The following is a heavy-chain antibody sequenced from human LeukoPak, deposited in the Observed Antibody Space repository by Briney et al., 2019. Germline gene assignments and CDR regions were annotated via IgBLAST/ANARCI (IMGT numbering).Heavy chain of an antibody. V-gene: IGHV3-30-3*01. J-gene: IGHJ4*02. CDR2: ISYDGSNK. Sequence: GGSLRLSCAASGFTFSSYAMHWVRQAPGKGLEWVAVISYDGSNKYCADSVKGRFTISRDNSKNTLYLQMNSLRAEDTAVYYCARDLQDWGQGTLVTVSS. CDR3: ARDLQD. CDR1: GFTFSSYA.